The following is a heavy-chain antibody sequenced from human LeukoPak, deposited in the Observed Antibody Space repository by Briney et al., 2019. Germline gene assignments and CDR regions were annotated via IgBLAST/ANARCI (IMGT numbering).Heavy chain of an antibody. Sequence: VKVSCKVSGYSLSELFTHWVRQAPGKGLEWMGGFDPEDGEPMYAQKFQGRVTMTEDTSTDTAYMELRSLRSEDTAVYCCATEKDELLDSWGQGTLVTVSS. V-gene: IGHV1-24*01. CDR2: FDPEDGEP. D-gene: IGHD1-1*01. CDR1: GYSLSELF. J-gene: IGHJ5*01. CDR3: ATEKDELLDS.